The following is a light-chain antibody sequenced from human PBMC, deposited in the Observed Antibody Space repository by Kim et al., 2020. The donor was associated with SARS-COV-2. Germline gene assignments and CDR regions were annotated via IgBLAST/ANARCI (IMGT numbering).Light chain of an antibody. Sequence: QSALTQSASVSGSPGQSITISCTGTSSDVGTYNLVSWYQHHPNNAPKLMIFEANKRPSGVSYRFSGSKSGNTASLTISGLQAEDEADYYCCSYAGSNSVIFGRGTQLTVL. V-gene: IGLV2-23*01. CDR2: EAN. J-gene: IGLJ2*01. CDR1: SSDVGTYNL. CDR3: CSYAGSNSVI.